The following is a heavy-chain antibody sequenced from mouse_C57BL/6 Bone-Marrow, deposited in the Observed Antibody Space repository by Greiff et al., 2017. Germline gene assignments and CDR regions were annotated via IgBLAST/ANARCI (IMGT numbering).Heavy chain of an antibody. CDR3: ARHGYYYGSSHYYAMDY. V-gene: IGHV5-15*01. J-gene: IGHJ4*01. CDR1: GFTFSDYG. Sequence: EVQLVESGGGLVQPGGSLKLSCAASGFTFSDYGMAWVRQAPRKGPEWVAFISNLAYSIYYADTVTGRFTISRENAKNTLYLEMSSLRSEDTAMYYCARHGYYYGSSHYYAMDYWGQGTSVTVSS. D-gene: IGHD1-1*01. CDR2: ISNLAYSI.